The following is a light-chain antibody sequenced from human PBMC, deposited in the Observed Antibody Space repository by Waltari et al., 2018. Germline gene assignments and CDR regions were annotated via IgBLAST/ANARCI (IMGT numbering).Light chain of an antibody. V-gene: IGKV1-NL1*01. CDR1: QGISNS. J-gene: IGKJ4*01. CDR3: QQYGKTPPT. Sequence: DIQMTQSPSSLSASLGDRVTITCRASQGISNSLAWYQEKPGKAPKLLLYAASSLPLGVSSRFSGSGSGTDYTLTISSLQPEDFATYYCQQYGKTPPTFGGGTKLQIK. CDR2: AAS.